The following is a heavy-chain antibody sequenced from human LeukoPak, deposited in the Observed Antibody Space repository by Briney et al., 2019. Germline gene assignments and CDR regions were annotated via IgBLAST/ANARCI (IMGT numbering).Heavy chain of an antibody. CDR2: ISAYNGNT. Sequence: ASVKVSCKASGYTFTSFGISWVRQAPGQGLEWMGWISAYNGNTNYAQKLRGRVTMTTDTSTSTAYMELRSLRSDDTAVYYCARGGGYCSSTSCYTGIIRGWFDPWGQGTLVTVSS. CDR3: ARGGGYCSSTSCYTGIIRGWFDP. V-gene: IGHV1-18*01. J-gene: IGHJ5*02. D-gene: IGHD2-2*02. CDR1: GYTFTSFG.